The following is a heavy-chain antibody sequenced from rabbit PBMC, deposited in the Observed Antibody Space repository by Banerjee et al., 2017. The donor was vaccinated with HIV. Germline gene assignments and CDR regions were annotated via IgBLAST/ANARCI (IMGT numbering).Heavy chain of an antibody. CDR3: ARHRAGYGGDGYPLDL. CDR2: IVADSSGRT. J-gene: IGHJ4*01. CDR1: GFTLSNYW. V-gene: IGHV1S40*01. Sequence: QSLEESGGDLVKPGASLTLTCTASGFTLSNYWICWVRQAPGKGLEWIACIVADSSGRTYYASWAKGRFTISKTSSTTVTLQMTSLTAADTATYFCARHRAGYGGDGYPLDLWGPGTLVTVS. D-gene: IGHD6-1*01.